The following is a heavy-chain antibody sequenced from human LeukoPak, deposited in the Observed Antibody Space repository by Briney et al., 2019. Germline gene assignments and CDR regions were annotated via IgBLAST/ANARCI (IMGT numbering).Heavy chain of an antibody. V-gene: IGHV1-69*06. CDR3: ARVVGLTGYSSTWYSGYYYYMDV. CDR1: GGTFSTYA. J-gene: IGHJ6*03. Sequence: SVEVSCKTSGGTFSTYAITWVRQTPGQGLEWMGGIIPMFGTANYAQKFQDKVTITADKSTSTAYMELSSLRSEDTAVYYCARVVGLTGYSSTWYSGYYYYMDVWGKGTTVTVSS. D-gene: IGHD6-13*01. CDR2: IIPMFGTA.